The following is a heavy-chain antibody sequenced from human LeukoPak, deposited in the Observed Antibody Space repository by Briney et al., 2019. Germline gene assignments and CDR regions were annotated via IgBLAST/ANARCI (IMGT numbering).Heavy chain of an antibody. V-gene: IGHV3-48*03. J-gene: IGHJ4*02. Sequence: QLGGSLRLSCAASGFIFSSYEMNWVRQAPGKGLEWVSWISRSGDTRYYADSVKGRFTISRDNAKNSLYLQMNSLRAEDTAVYYCARGQYYYDSSGYRNAVDYWGQGTLVTVSS. CDR2: ISRSGDTR. CDR1: GFIFSSYE. CDR3: ARGQYYYDSSGYRNAVDY. D-gene: IGHD3-22*01.